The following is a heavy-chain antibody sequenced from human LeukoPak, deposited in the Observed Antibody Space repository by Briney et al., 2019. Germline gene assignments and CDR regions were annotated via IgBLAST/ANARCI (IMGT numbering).Heavy chain of an antibody. V-gene: IGHV1-2*02. CDR2: INLNNGVT. CDR3: VTSTGYFTTWGAFDI. CDR1: GFTFTAFY. Sequence: ASVKVSCKTPGFTFTAFYLHWVRQAPGQGLEWMAWINLNNGVTNYKQKFRGRVTMTRDTYVSTAYMDLTSLTSDDTAVYYCVTSTGYFTTWGAFDIWGQGTLVTVSS. J-gene: IGHJ3*02. D-gene: IGHD2-15*01.